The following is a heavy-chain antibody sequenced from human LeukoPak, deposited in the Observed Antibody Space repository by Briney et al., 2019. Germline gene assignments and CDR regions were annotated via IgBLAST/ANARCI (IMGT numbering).Heavy chain of an antibody. CDR2: ISGSGGLT. D-gene: IGHD2-2*01. J-gene: IGHJ4*02. CDR1: GSIFSSYA. CDR3: ARDLRRDCSTTTCYAFDY. Sequence: GGSLRLSCAVSGSIFSSYAMSWVRQAPGKGLEWVSVISGSGGLTYYADSVKGRFTISRDNSKNTLYLQMNSLRADDTAVYYCARDLRRDCSTTTCYAFDYWGQGTLVTYSS. V-gene: IGHV3-23*01.